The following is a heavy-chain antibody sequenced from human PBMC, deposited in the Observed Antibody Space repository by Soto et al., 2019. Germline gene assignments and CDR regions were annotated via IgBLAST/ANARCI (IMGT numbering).Heavy chain of an antibody. Sequence: PVGSLRLSCAASGFTFSSYAMSWVRQAPGKGLEWVSAISGSGGSTYYADSVKGRFTISGDNSKNTLYLQMNSLRAEDTAVYYCAKGLVVVVPAAHAPWFDPWGQGTLVTVSS. D-gene: IGHD2-2*01. CDR3: AKGLVVVVPAAHAPWFDP. V-gene: IGHV3-23*01. J-gene: IGHJ5*02. CDR1: GFTFSSYA. CDR2: ISGSGGST.